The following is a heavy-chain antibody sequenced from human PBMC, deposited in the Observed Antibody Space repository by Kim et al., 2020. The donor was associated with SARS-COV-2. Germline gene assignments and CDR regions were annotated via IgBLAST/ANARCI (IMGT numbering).Heavy chain of an antibody. CDR3: ARVGYSSRGRGY. Sequence: ASVKVSCKASGYTFTGYYMHWVRQAPGQGLEWMGRINPNSGGTNYAQKFQGRVTMTRDTSISTAYMELSRLRSDDTAVYYCARVGYSSRGRGYWGQGTLVTVSS. CDR2: INPNSGGT. CDR1: GYTFTGYY. J-gene: IGHJ4*02. V-gene: IGHV1-2*06. D-gene: IGHD6-13*01.